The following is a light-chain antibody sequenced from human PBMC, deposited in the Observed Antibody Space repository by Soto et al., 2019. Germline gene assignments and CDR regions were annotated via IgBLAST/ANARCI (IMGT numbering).Light chain of an antibody. V-gene: IGKV3-15*01. CDR1: QSVSSN. CDR3: QHYNNSPNT. Sequence: EIVMTQSPATLSVSPGERATLSCSASQSVSSNLAWYQQKPGQAPRLLIYGASTRATGIPAMFSGSGSGTEFTLTISILQSEDFAVYYCQHYNNSPNTVGQGNKVEIK. CDR2: GAS. J-gene: IGKJ1*01.